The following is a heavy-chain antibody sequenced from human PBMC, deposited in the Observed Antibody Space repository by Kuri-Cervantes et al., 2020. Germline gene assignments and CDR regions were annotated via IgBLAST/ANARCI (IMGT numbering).Heavy chain of an antibody. CDR3: ASEYCSGGSCPYMDV. CDR1: GFTFSSYW. CDR2: INSDGRRT. D-gene: IGHD2-15*01. Sequence: GGSLRLSCAASGFTFSSYWMSWVRQVPGKGLVWVSRINSDGRRTTHADSVKGRFTISRDNAKNTLYLQMNSLRAEDTAVYYCASEYCSGGSCPYMDVWGKGTTVTVSS. V-gene: IGHV3-74*01. J-gene: IGHJ6*03.